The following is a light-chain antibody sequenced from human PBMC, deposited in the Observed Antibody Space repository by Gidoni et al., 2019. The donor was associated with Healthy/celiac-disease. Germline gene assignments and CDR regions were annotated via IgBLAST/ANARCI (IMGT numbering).Light chain of an antibody. V-gene: IGKV3-15*01. CDR3: QQYNNWPPCS. CDR1: QSVSSN. J-gene: IGKJ2*04. CDR2: GAS. Sequence: EIVMTQSPATLSVSPGERATLSCRASQSVSSNLAWYQQKPGQAPRLLIYGASTRATGIPARFSGSGSGTEVTLTISSLLSEDFSVYYCQQYNNWPPCSFGQGTKLEIK.